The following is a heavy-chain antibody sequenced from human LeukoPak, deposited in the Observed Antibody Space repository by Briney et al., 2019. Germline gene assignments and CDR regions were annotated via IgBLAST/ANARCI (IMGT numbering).Heavy chain of an antibody. CDR3: AKSMVLELPFYFNY. CDR1: GFTFSSYA. J-gene: IGHJ4*02. D-gene: IGHD1-26*01. CDR2: ISGSGGST. Sequence: HAGGSLRLSCAASGFTFSSYAMGWVRQAPGKGLEWVSAISGSGGSTYYADYVQGRFTISRDNSKNTLYLQMNSLRAEDTAVYYCAKSMVLELPFYFNYWGQGTLVTVSS. V-gene: IGHV3-23*01.